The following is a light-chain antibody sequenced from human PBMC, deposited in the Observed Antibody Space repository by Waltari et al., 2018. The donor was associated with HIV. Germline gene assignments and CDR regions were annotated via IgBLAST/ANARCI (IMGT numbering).Light chain of an antibody. CDR2: EGT. CDR3: CSCATPNTRV. J-gene: IGLJ3*02. V-gene: IGLV2-23*01. Sequence: QSALTQPASVSGSPGQSISISCTGTSSDVGSCKFVSWYQQHTGKAPKLLIYEGTKRPSGVSNRFCASKSGNAASLTISGLQAEDEADYYCCSCATPNTRVFGGGTKLTGL. CDR1: SSDVGSCKF.